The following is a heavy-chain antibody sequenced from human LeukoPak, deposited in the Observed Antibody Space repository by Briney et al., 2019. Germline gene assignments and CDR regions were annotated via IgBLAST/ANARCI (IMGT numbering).Heavy chain of an antibody. J-gene: IGHJ4*02. Sequence: PGGSRRLSCAASGFTFNTHGMHWVRQAPGKGLEWVSAISGSGGSTYYADSVKGRFTISRDNSKNTLYLQMNSLRAEDTAVYYCAKDRPNAYRCFDYWGQGTLVTVSS. CDR3: AKDRPNAYRCFDY. CDR1: GFTFNTHG. V-gene: IGHV3-23*01. CDR2: ISGSGGST. D-gene: IGHD2-2*01.